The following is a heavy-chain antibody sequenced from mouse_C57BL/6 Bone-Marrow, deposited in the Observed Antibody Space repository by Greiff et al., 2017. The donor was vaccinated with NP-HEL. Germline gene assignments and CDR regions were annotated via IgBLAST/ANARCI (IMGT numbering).Heavy chain of an antibody. CDR3: ARVYDGYPHWYFDV. J-gene: IGHJ1*03. D-gene: IGHD2-3*01. CDR1: GISITTGNYR. V-gene: IGHV3-5*01. Sequence: EVKLQESGPGLVKPSQTVFLTCTVTGISITTGNYRWSWIRQFPGNKLEWIGYIYYSGTITYNPSLTSRTAITRDTPKNQFFLEMNSLTAEDTATYYCARVYDGYPHWYFDVWGTGTTVTVSS. CDR2: IYYSGTI.